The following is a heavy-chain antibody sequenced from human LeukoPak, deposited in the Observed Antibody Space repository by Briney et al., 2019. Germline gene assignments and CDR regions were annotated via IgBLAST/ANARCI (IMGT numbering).Heavy chain of an antibody. D-gene: IGHD2-2*01. CDR3: ARAFRIVVVPAAMGY. CDR2: ISSSSSYI. V-gene: IGHV3-21*01. Sequence: GGSLRLSCAASGFTFDDYGMSWVRQAPGKGLEWVSSISSSSSYIYYADSVKGRFTISRDNAKNSLYLQMNSLRAEDTAVYYCARAFRIVVVPAAMGYWGQGTLVTVSS. J-gene: IGHJ4*02. CDR1: GFTFDDYG.